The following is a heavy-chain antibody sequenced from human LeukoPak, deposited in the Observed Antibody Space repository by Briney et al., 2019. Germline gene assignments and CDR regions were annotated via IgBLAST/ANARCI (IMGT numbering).Heavy chain of an antibody. CDR2: IYYSGST. V-gene: IGHV4-34*01. J-gene: IGHJ3*02. CDR1: GGSFSGYY. D-gene: IGHD3-3*01. CDR3: ARCYDFWSGYFGPHAFDI. Sequence: SETLSLTCAVYGGSFSGYYWGWIRQPPGKGLEWIGSIYYSGSTYYNPSLKSRVTISVDTSKNQFSLKLSSVTAADTAVYYCARCYDFWSGYFGPHAFDIWGQGTMVTVSS.